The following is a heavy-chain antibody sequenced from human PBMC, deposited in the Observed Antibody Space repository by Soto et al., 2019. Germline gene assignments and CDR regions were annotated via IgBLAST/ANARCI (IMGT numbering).Heavy chain of an antibody. J-gene: IGHJ4*02. CDR3: VSPEGYYDSSGYTLDY. CDR1: GGSCRGYD. CDR2: INYRGNT. V-gene: IGHV4-34*01. Sequence: SVTLSLSCGVVGGSCRGYDCTWILQPPGTGLEWIGEINYRGNTNYNPSLKSRVTMSVDTSKNQFSLKLTSVTAADTAVYYCVSPEGYYDSSGYTLDYWGQGTLVTVSS. D-gene: IGHD3-22*01.